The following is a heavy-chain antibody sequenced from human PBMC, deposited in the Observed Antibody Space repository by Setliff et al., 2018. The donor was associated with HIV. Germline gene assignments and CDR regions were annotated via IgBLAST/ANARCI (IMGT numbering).Heavy chain of an antibody. Sequence: GGSLRLSCAASGFAFNEFWMSWARQAPGKGLEWVANIDEHGDKKYYPDSVKGRFTISRDDSKNTVYLQMNNLRAEDTAVYYCAKDYVADYYEPSGRDGAFDYWGQGTLVTVSS. CDR1: GFAFNEFW. J-gene: IGHJ4*02. D-gene: IGHD3-22*01. CDR2: IDEHGDKK. CDR3: AKDYVADYYEPSGRDGAFDY. V-gene: IGHV3-30*02.